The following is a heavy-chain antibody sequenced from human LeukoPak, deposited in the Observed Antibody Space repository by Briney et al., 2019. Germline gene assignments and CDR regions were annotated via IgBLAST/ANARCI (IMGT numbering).Heavy chain of an antibody. J-gene: IGHJ4*02. D-gene: IGHD2-8*02. CDR3: ARDTALTITPGGPDY. V-gene: IGHV1-18*01. CDR2: ISAYNGDT. CDR1: GYIFASYG. Sequence: ASVKVSCKASGYIFASYGISWVRQAPGQGLEWLGWISAYNGDTKYAQHLQGRVTLTTDTSTGTAYMQLRSLTADDTALYYCARDTALTITPGGPDYWGRGTLITVSS.